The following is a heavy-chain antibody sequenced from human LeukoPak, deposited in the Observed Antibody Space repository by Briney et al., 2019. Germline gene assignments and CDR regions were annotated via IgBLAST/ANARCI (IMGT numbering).Heavy chain of an antibody. Sequence: PGGSLRLSCAASGFTFSSYSMNWVRQAPGKGLEWVSYISGGSSIMYYADSVKGRFTISRDNAKNSLYLQMNGLRDADTAVYYCARGPDGSGTNAFDVWGEGTMVTVSS. V-gene: IGHV3-48*02. CDR2: ISGGSSIM. CDR3: ARGPDGSGTNAFDV. D-gene: IGHD3-10*01. J-gene: IGHJ3*01. CDR1: GFTFSSYS.